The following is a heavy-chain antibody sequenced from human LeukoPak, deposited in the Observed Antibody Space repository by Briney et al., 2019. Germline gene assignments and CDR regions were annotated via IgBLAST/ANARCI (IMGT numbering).Heavy chain of an antibody. J-gene: IGHJ6*02. D-gene: IGHD5-12*01. CDR1: GYTFTSYG. CDR2: ISAYNGNT. CDR3: ARDICGGYDLGCYYYGMDV. Sequence: ASVTVSCKASGYTFTSYGISWVRQAPGQGLEWMGWISAYNGNTNYAQKLQGRVTMTTDTSTSTAYMELRSLRSDDTAVYYCARDICGGYDLGCYYYGMDVWGQGTTVTVSS. V-gene: IGHV1-18*01.